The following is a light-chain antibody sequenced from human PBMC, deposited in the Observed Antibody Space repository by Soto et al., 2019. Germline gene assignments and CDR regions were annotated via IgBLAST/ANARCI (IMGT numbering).Light chain of an antibody. CDR1: SNDVGGYNH. V-gene: IGLV2-14*01. CDR2: EVS. CDR3: NSYRNTDTVV. J-gene: IGLJ2*01. Sequence: QAVVTQPASVSGSPGQSITISCTGTSNDVGGYNHVSWYQQLPGKAPKLIIYEVSYRPSGVSNRFSGSKSGNTASLTISGLQAEDEADYYCNSYRNTDTVVFGGGTKLTVL.